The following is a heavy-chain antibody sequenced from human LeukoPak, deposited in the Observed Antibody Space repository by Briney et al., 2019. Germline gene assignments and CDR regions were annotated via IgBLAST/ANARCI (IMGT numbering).Heavy chain of an antibody. D-gene: IGHD2-21*02. CDR3: ARRSKSMVVTAGRAFDI. Sequence: SETLSLTCAVYGGSFSGYYWSWIRQPPGKGLEWIGEINHSGSTNYNPSLKSRVTISVDTSKNQFSLKLSSVTAADTAVYYCARRSKSMVVTAGRAFDIWGQGTMVTVSS. V-gene: IGHV4-34*01. CDR1: GGSFSGYY. CDR2: INHSGST. J-gene: IGHJ3*02.